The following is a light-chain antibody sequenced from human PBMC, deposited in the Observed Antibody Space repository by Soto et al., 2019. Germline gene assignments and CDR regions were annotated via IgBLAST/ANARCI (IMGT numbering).Light chain of an antibody. CDR2: DVS. J-gene: IGLJ2*01. Sequence: QSALTQPASVSGSPGQSITISCTGTSSDVGGYNYVSWYQQHPGKAPKLMIYDVSNRPSGVSNRFSGSKSGNTASLTISGLQAEDEADYYCSSYTSNLGVFGGGTKVTVL. CDR1: SSDVGGYNY. CDR3: SSYTSNLGV. V-gene: IGLV2-14*01.